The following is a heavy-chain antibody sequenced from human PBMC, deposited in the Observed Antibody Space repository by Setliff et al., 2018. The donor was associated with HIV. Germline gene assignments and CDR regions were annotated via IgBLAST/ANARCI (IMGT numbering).Heavy chain of an antibody. CDR2: IYHSGTT. J-gene: IGHJ1*01. CDR3: ATDKVEMATISQH. D-gene: IGHD5-12*01. Sequence: SETLSLTCAVSGYSISSGYYWGWIRQPPGKGLEWVGSIYHSGTTYYNPSLKGRFTISRDNAKNSLYLQMSSLRSEDTAVYYCATDKVEMATISQHWGKGTLVTVSS. CDR1: GYSISSGYY. V-gene: IGHV4-38-2*02.